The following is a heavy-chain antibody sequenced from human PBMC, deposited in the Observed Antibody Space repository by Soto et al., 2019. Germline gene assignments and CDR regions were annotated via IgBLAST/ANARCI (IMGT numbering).Heavy chain of an antibody. D-gene: IGHD2-2*01. Sequence: GGSLRLSCAASGFTFSGSAIHWVRQASGKGLEWVGRIRSKASAYATGYAASVKGRFTISRDDSRNTAYLQMNSLKTEDTAVYYSTLVETAPFDYWGQRSRVTVSS. V-gene: IGHV3-73*01. CDR3: TLVETAPFDY. CDR2: IRSKASAYAT. J-gene: IGHJ4*02. CDR1: GFTFSGSA.